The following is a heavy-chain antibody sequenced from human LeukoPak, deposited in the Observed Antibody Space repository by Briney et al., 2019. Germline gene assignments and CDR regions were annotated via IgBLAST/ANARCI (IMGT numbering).Heavy chain of an antibody. CDR2: IYYSGST. D-gene: IGHD3-22*01. Sequence: ASETLSLTCTVSGGSISSGGYYWSWIRQHPGKGLEWIGYIYYSGSTYYNPSLKSRVTISVDTSKNQFSLKLSSVTAADTAVYYCARHFSPNYYDSSGYYFDYWGQGTLVTVSS. J-gene: IGHJ4*02. CDR3: ARHFSPNYYDSSGYYFDY. CDR1: GGSISSGGYY. V-gene: IGHV4-31*03.